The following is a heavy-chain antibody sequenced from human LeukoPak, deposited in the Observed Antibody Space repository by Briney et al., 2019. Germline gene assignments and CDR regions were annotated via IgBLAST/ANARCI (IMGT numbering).Heavy chain of an antibody. D-gene: IGHD6-6*01. CDR2: IKQDGSEK. CDR3: ARVSSDSSLDVGGAFDI. V-gene: IGHV3-7*03. CDR1: GFTFSSYW. J-gene: IGHJ3*02. Sequence: GGSLRLSCAASGFTFSSYWMSWVRQAPGKGLEWVANIKQDGSEKYYVDSVKGRFTISRDNSKNTLYLQMNSLRAEDTAVYYCARVSSDSSLDVGGAFDIWGQGTMVTVSS.